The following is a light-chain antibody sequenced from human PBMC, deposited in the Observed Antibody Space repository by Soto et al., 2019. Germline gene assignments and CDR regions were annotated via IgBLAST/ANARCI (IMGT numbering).Light chain of an antibody. CDR2: GAS. Sequence: EIVLTQFPGALSFSPGERVTLTCRASQTVSNTYLAWYQQKRGEAPKLLIYGASNRATGIPDRFSGSGSGTDFTLTIRRLEPEDFAVYYCQQYGALPPTFGGGTKVEIK. V-gene: IGKV3-20*01. CDR1: QTVSNTY. J-gene: IGKJ4*02. CDR3: QQYGALPPT.